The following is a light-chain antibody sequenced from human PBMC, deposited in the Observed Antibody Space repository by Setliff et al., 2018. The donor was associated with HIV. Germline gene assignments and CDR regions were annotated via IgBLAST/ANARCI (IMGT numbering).Light chain of an antibody. CDR3: GTWDNSLSAWV. V-gene: IGLV1-51*01. J-gene: IGLJ3*02. CDR1: SSNIGNNY. CDR2: DNN. Sequence: QSVLTQVPSVSAAPGQKVTTSCSGSSSNIGNNYVSWYQQLPGTAPKHLIYDNNKRPSGIPDRFSGSKSGTSATLGITGLQTGDEADYYCGTWDNSLSAWVFGGGTKVTVL.